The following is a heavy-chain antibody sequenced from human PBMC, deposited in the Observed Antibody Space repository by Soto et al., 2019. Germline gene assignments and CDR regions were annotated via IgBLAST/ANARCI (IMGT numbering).Heavy chain of an antibody. V-gene: IGHV4-61*01. Sequence: PSETLSLTCTVSGGSVSSGSYYWSRIRQPPGKGLEWIGYIYYSGSTNYNPSLKSRVTISVDTSKNQFSLKLSSVTAADTAVYYCARHPSYWGQGTLVTVSS. CDR1: GGSVSSGSYY. CDR3: ARHPSY. CDR2: IYYSGST. J-gene: IGHJ4*02.